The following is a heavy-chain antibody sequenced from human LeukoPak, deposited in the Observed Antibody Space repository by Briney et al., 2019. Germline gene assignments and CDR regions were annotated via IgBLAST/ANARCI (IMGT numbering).Heavy chain of an antibody. CDR1: GGTFSSYA. V-gene: IGHV1-69*01. Sequence: ASVKVSCKASGGTFSSYAISWVRQAPGQGLEWMGGVIPIFGTANYAQKFQGRVTITADESTSTAYMELSSLRSGDTAVYYCAWGFWSGYYDYWGQGTLVTVSS. CDR3: AWGFWSGYYDY. D-gene: IGHD3-3*01. J-gene: IGHJ4*02. CDR2: VIPIFGTA.